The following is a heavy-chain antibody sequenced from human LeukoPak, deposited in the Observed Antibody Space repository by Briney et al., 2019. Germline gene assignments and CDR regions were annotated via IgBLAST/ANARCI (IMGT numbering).Heavy chain of an antibody. Sequence: SETLSLTCTVSGGFISSSSYYWGWIRQPPGKGLEWIGSIYYSGSTYYNPSLKSRVTISVDTSKNQFSLKLSSVAAADTAVYYCAALKGPGRYYFDYWGQGTLVTVSS. D-gene: IGHD3-10*01. V-gene: IGHV4-39*01. CDR1: GGFISSSSYY. CDR3: AALKGPGRYYFDY. CDR2: IYYSGST. J-gene: IGHJ4*02.